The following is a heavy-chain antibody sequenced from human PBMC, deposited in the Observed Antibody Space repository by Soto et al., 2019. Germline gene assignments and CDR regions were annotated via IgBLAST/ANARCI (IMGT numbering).Heavy chain of an antibody. Sequence: SETLSLTCTVSGGSISSYYWSWIRQPPGKGLEWIGCIYYSGSTNYNPSLKSRVTISVDTSKNQFSLKLSSVTAADTAAYYCARRDGINDFWSGYAAYYFDYWGQGTLVTVSS. J-gene: IGHJ4*02. CDR2: IYYSGST. CDR1: GGSISSYY. CDR3: ARRDGINDFWSGYAAYYFDY. D-gene: IGHD3-3*01. V-gene: IGHV4-59*12.